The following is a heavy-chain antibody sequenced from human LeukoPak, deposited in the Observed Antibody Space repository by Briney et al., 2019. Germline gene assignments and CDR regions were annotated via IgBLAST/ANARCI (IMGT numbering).Heavy chain of an antibody. D-gene: IGHD3-3*01. CDR1: EFTLSTYA. J-gene: IGHJ4*02. Sequence: GGSLRLSCAASEFTLSTYAMNWVRQAPGKGLEWVSAIVNSGGSTYYADSVKGRFTISRDNSQNTLYLQMNSLRAEDTAVYYCAKGNYDFWSAYDYWGQGTLVTVSS. V-gene: IGHV3-23*01. CDR3: AKGNYDFWSAYDY. CDR2: IVNSGGST.